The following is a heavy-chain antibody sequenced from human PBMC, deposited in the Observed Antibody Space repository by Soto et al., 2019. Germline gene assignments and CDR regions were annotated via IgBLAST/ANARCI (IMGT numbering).Heavy chain of an antibody. D-gene: IGHD6-13*01. CDR2: ISNNGGST. CDR3: ATGYIAGRTGWFDP. Sequence: EVQLLESGGGLVQPGESLRLSCAASGFTFSSYALTWVRQAPGKGLEWVSAISNNGGSTHYADSVKGRFTVTRDNSKNTLYLQMNSLRAEDTAVYYGATGYIAGRTGWFDPWGQGTLVTVSS. V-gene: IGHV3-23*01. J-gene: IGHJ5*02. CDR1: GFTFSSYA.